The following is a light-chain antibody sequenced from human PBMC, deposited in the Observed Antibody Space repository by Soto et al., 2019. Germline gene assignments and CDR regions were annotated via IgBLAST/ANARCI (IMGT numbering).Light chain of an antibody. J-gene: IGLJ3*02. V-gene: IGLV2-14*01. CDR1: SSDIGGYNS. Sequence: QSVLTQPASVSGSPGQSITISCTGTSSDIGGYNSVSWYQQHPGKVPKLLMYDVTNRPSGISNRFSGSKSGNTASLTISGLQAEDEADYYCSSYGSSNTVVFGGGTKLTVL. CDR2: DVT. CDR3: SSYGSSNTVV.